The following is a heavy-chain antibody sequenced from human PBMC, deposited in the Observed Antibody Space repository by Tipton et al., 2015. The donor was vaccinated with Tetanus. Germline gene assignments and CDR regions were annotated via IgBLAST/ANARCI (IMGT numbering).Heavy chain of an antibody. CDR3: ARHFGEMLYAPFRFDP. CDR2: IYPGDCDT. J-gene: IGHJ5*02. V-gene: IGHV5-51*01. D-gene: IGHD3-3*01. CDR1: GYFFDTHW. Sequence: QLVQSGAEMRKSGESLKISCKTSGYFFDTHWIAWVRQMPGKGLEWMGIIYPGDCDTRYSPSFQGQVTMSVDRSTATAYLQWGSLKASDSAIYYCARHFGEMLYAPFRFDPWGQGTLVTVSS.